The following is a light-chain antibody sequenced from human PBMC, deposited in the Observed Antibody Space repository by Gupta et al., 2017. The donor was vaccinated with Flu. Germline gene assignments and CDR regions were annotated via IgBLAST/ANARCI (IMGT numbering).Light chain of an antibody. Sequence: NCKSSQSVLYSSNNKNYLAWYQQRPGQPPTLPIYWASTRESGVPDRFSGSGSGTDFSLTITSLQPEDVATYYCQQFFTAPLAFGQGTRLEIK. CDR2: WAS. J-gene: IGKJ5*01. CDR1: QSVLYSSNNKNY. V-gene: IGKV4-1*01. CDR3: QQFFTAPLA.